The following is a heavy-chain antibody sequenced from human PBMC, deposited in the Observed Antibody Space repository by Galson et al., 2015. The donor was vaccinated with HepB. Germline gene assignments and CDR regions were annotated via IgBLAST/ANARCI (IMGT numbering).Heavy chain of an antibody. Sequence: SLRLSCAASGFIFSNYAMSWVRQAPGKGLEWVSTVSNDGGTTYYTDSVKGRFTISRDSSKNTLSLQMNSLRAEDTAVYYCVFGYFFDYWGQGTLVTVSS. V-gene: IGHV3-23*01. CDR3: VFGYFFDY. J-gene: IGHJ4*02. D-gene: IGHD3-16*01. CDR1: GFIFSNYA. CDR2: VSNDGGTT.